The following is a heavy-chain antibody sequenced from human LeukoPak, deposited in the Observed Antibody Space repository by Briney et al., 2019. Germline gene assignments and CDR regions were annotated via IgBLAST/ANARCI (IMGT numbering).Heavy chain of an antibody. D-gene: IGHD3-3*01. CDR1: GFTFSSYA. CDR2: ISGSGGST. V-gene: IGHV3-23*01. CDR3: AKESDFWSGYSGFVDY. Sequence: GGSLRLSCAASGFTFSSYAMSWVRQAPGKGLEWVSAISGSGGSTYYADSVKGRFTISRDNSKNTLYLQMNSLRAEDTAVYYCAKESDFWSGYSGFVDYWGQGTLVTVSS. J-gene: IGHJ4*02.